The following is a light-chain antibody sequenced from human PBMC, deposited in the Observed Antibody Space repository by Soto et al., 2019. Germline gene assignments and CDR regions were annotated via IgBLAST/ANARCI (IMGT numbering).Light chain of an antibody. CDR1: QGISSY. Sequence: AIRMTPSPSSLSASTGDRVTITCRASQGISSYLAWYQQNPGKAPQLLIYAAATLQSGVPSRFSGRGSGTDFTLTISCLQSEDLATYYCQQYYSYPETFGQGTKVEIK. J-gene: IGKJ1*01. V-gene: IGKV1-8*01. CDR3: QQYYSYPET. CDR2: AAA.